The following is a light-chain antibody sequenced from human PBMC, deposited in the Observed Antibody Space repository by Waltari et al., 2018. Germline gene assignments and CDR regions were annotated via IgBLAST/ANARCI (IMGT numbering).Light chain of an antibody. Sequence: SYKLTQAPSVSVSPGQTASITCSGDNLGDKLTSWYQQKPGQSPVLVIYRDSKRPSGIPARFSGSNSGNTATLTISGTQAMDEADYYCRAWDSTSGHVFGTGTKFTVL. CDR1: NLGDKL. V-gene: IGLV3-1*01. J-gene: IGLJ1*01. CDR3: RAWDSTSGHV. CDR2: RDS.